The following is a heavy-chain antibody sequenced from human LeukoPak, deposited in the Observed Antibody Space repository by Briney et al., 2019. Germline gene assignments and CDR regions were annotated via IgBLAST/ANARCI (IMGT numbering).Heavy chain of an antibody. J-gene: IGHJ4*02. V-gene: IGHV3-23*01. CDR1: GFTFSSHA. Sequence: PGGSPRLSCAASGFTFSSHAMTWVRQAPGKGLQWVSSISISGDSTYYADSVKGRFTISRDNSKNTLYLQMNSPRADDTAVYYCANEIRPNDYWGQGTLVTVSS. CDR2: ISISGDST. CDR3: ANEIRPNDY.